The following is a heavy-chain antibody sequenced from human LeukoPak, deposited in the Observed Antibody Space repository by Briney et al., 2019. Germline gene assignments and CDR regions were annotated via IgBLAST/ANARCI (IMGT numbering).Heavy chain of an antibody. CDR3: AREVHDSSGYTQDAFDI. Sequence: SSETLSLTCTVSGGSISSYYWSWIRQPAGKGLEWIGRIYTSGSTNYNPSLKSRVTMSVDTSKNQFSLKLSSVTAADTAVYYCAREVHDSSGYTQDAFDIWGQGTMVTVSS. CDR2: IYTSGST. D-gene: IGHD3-22*01. CDR1: GGSISSYY. J-gene: IGHJ3*02. V-gene: IGHV4-4*07.